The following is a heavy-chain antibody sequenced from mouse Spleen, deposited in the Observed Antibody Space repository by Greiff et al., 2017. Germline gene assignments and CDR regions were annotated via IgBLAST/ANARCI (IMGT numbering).Heavy chain of an antibody. Sequence: QVQLKQPGAELVKPGASVKLSCKASGYTFTSYWMQWVKQRPGQGLEWIGEIDPSDSYTNYNQKFKGKATLTVDTSSSTAYMQLSSLTSEDSAVYYCARSYYGSSRYAMDYWGQGTSVTVSS. J-gene: IGHJ4*01. D-gene: IGHD1-1*01. CDR3: ARSYYGSSRYAMDY. V-gene: IGHV1-50*01. CDR1: GYTFTSYW. CDR2: IDPSDSYT.